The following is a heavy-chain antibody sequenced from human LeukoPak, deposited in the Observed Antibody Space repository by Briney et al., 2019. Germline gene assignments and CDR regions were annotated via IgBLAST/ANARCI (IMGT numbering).Heavy chain of an antibody. V-gene: IGHV4-39*01. J-gene: IGHJ4*02. CDR1: GGSISSSSYY. D-gene: IGHD3-3*01. CDR2: IYYSGST. CDR3: ARLWDDFWSGYSYRYFDY. Sequence: SETLSLTCTVSGGSISSSSYYWGWIRQPPGKGLEWIGSIYYSGSTYYNPSLKSRVTISVDTSKNQFSLKLSSVTAADTAVYYCARLWDDFWSGYSYRYFDYWGQGTLVTVFS.